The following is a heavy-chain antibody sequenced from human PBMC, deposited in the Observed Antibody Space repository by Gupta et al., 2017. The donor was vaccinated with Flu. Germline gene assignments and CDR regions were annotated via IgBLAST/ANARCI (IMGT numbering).Heavy chain of an antibody. J-gene: IGHJ4*02. CDR2: ITHSGST. Sequence: PPGKGLEWIGEITHSGSTNYNPSLKSRVTISVDTSKKQYSLRLSSLSAADTAVYYCARVQYTHGYRNSLYFDYWGQGTLVAVSS. V-gene: IGHV4-34*01. D-gene: IGHD5-18*01. CDR3: ARVQYTHGYRNSLYFDY.